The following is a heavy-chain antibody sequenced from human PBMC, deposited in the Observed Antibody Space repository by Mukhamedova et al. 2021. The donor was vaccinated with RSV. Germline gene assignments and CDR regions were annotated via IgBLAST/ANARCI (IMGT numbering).Heavy chain of an antibody. Sequence: FSDYPMTWVRQASGMGLEWVAIVGIGAATYYAESVKGRLTISRDNSKNTIYLQMDSLRVEDTAVYYCANNFSGMDAWGQGNRVTV. CDR2: IVGIGAAT. CDR1: FSDYP. J-gene: IGHJ6*02. D-gene: IGHD2/OR15-2a*01. V-gene: IGHV3-23*01. CDR3: ANNFSGMDA.